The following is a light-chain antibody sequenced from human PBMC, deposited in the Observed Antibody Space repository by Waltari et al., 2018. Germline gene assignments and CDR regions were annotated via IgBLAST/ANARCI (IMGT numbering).Light chain of an antibody. V-gene: IGKV1-33*01. Sequence: DIQMTQSPSSRSASVGDRVTITCQASQDISNYLNWYQQKPGKAPKLLSYDASNFETGVPSRFIGSGSGTDFTFTFSSLQPEVIATYYCQQYDNLSWTFGQGTKVEIK. CDR3: QQYDNLSWT. CDR2: DAS. J-gene: IGKJ1*01. CDR1: QDISNY.